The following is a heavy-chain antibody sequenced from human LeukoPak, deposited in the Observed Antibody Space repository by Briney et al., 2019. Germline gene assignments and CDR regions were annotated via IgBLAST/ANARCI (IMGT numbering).Heavy chain of an antibody. D-gene: IGHD6-19*01. Sequence: SVKVSCKASGGTFSSYAISWMRQAPGQGLEWMGRIIPILGIANYAQKFQGRVTITADKSTSTAYMELSSLRSEDTAVYYCARGPIGTAVAGIDYWGQGTLVTVSS. V-gene: IGHV1-69*04. CDR1: GGTFSSYA. CDR3: ARGPIGTAVAGIDY. CDR2: IIPILGIA. J-gene: IGHJ4*02.